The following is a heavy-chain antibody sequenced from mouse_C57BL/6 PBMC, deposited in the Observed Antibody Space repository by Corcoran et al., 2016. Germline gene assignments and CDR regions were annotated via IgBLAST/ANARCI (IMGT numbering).Heavy chain of an antibody. CDR2: IYPGSGNT. CDR1: GYTFTDYY. D-gene: IGHD1-1*02. CDR3: ASGWGFVY. V-gene: IGHV1-76*01. J-gene: IGHJ3*01. Sequence: QVQLKQSGAELVRPGASVKLSCKASGYTFTDYYITWVKQRPGQGLEWIARIYPGSGNTYYNEKFKGKATLTAEKSSSTADMQLSGLTSEDCAVDFCASGWGFVYWGQGTLVTVSA.